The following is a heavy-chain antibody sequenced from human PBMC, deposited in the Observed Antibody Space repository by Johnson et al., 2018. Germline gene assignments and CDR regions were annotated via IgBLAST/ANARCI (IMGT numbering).Heavy chain of an antibody. CDR1: GFTFSSYG. V-gene: IGHV3-30*18. CDR2: ISFDGSSK. Sequence: QVQLVQSGGGVVQPGMSLRLSCAASGFTFSSYGMHWVRQAPGKGLEWVAVISFDGSSKYYADSVKGRFTTSRDNSKKTLYLQMNSLRAEDTALYYWAKDLGDFITMIVVAGHYGMDVWGQGTTVTVSS. D-gene: IGHD3-22*01. CDR3: AKDLGDFITMIVVAGHYGMDV. J-gene: IGHJ6*02.